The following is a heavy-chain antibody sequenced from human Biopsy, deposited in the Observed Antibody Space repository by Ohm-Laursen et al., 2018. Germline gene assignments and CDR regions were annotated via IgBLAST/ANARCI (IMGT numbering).Heavy chain of an antibody. V-gene: IGHV1-69*13. Sequence: ASVKVSCKASGGTFTNYAISCVRQAPGQGLEWMGGIIPIFGTANYAQKFQGRVTITADESTSTAYMELSSLRSDDTAVYYCARDALGGGSYRFFYWGQGSLVTVSS. CDR3: ARDALGGGSYRFFY. D-gene: IGHD1-26*01. CDR2: IIPIFGTA. CDR1: GGTFTNYA. J-gene: IGHJ4*02.